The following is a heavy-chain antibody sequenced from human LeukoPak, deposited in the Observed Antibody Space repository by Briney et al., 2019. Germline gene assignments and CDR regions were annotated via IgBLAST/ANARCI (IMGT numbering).Heavy chain of an antibody. CDR1: GVSISRHY. CDR3: ARLLNNDNSGDPDTFDM. J-gene: IGHJ3*02. D-gene: IGHD3-22*01. CDR2: ISYSGST. V-gene: IGHV4-59*08. Sequence: SETLSLTCSVSGVSISRHYWSWIRQPPGKGLEWIAYISYSGSTRYNPSFQSRVTISLDTSKTHFSLKLTSVTAADTAVYYCARLLNNDNSGDPDTFDMWGPGTMVTVSS.